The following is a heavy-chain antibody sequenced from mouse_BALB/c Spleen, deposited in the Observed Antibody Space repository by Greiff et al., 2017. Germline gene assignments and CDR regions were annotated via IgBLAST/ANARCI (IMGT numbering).Heavy chain of an antibody. Sequence: QVQLQQPGAELVKPGASVKLSCKASGYTFTSYWMHWVKQRPGQGLEWIGEINPSNGRTNYNEKFKSKATLTVDKSSSTAYMQLSSLTSEDSAVYYCARKDYWGQGTTLTVSS. CDR3: ARKDY. V-gene: IGHV1S81*02. J-gene: IGHJ2*01. CDR2: INPSNGRT. CDR1: GYTFTSYW.